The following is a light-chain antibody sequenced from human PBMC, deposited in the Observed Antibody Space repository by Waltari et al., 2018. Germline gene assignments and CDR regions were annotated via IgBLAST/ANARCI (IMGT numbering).Light chain of an antibody. V-gene: IGLV3-19*01. J-gene: IGLJ1*01. CDR2: GQN. CDR1: SLRSYY. Sequence: SSDLTQDPAVSVALGQTVRITCHGDSLRSYYATWYQQKPGQAPVLVIFGQNKRPSGIPDRFSGSSSRNTASLTITGAQAEDEADYYCSCRDNSGFRHVFGTGTKVTV. CDR3: SCRDNSGFRHV.